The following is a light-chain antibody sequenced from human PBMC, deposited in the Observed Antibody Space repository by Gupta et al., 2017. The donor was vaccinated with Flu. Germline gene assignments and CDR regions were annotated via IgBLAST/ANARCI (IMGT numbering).Light chain of an antibody. V-gene: IGLV2-8*01. Sequence: QSVTISCTGTSGDIGGYNYVSWYQQHPGNAPKLIIYEVSRRPSGVPDRFSASKSGTTASLTVSGLQAEDEADYYCGSYADGRYVFGSGTKVTVL. CDR3: GSYADGRYV. CDR2: EVS. CDR1: SGDIGGYNY. J-gene: IGLJ1*01.